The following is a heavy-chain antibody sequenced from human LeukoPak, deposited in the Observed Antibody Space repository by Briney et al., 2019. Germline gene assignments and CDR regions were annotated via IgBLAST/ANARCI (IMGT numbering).Heavy chain of an antibody. CDR3: ASLSYDSSGYNAFDY. CDR2: IYPGDSDT. Sequence: NRGESLKISCKGSGYIFTSYWIGWVRQMPGKGLEWMGIIYPGDSDTRYSPSFQGQVTISADKSISTAYLQWSSLKASDTAMYYCASLSYDSSGYNAFDYWGQGTLVTVSS. J-gene: IGHJ4*02. V-gene: IGHV5-51*01. D-gene: IGHD3-22*01. CDR1: GYIFTSYW.